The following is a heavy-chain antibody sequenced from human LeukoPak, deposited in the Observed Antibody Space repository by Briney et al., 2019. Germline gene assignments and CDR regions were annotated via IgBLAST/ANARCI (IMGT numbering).Heavy chain of an antibody. CDR2: LHNDETEI. Sequence: PGGSLRLSCAASGFIFSNYGMHWVRRAPGKGLEWVAFLHNDETEIYYADSVKGRFTISRDNSKNTLYLQMSSLRDEDTAVYYCVKDTGRGDFWGQGTQVTVSS. J-gene: IGHJ4*02. D-gene: IGHD1-14*01. CDR1: GFIFSNYG. CDR3: VKDTGRGDF. V-gene: IGHV3-30*02.